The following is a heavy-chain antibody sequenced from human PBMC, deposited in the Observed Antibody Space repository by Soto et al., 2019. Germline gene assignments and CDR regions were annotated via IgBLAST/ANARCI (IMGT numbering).Heavy chain of an antibody. V-gene: IGHV3-48*02. CDR3: ARWDYGDYSLPP. CDR1: GFTFSSCS. D-gene: IGHD4-17*01. CDR2: ISSSSSTI. Sequence: EVQLVESGGGLVQPGGSLRLSCAASGFTFSSCSMNWVRQAPGKGLEWVSYISSSSSTIYYADSVKGRFTISRDNAKNSLYLQMNSLRDEDTAVYYCARWDYGDYSLPPWGQGTLVTVSS. J-gene: IGHJ4*02.